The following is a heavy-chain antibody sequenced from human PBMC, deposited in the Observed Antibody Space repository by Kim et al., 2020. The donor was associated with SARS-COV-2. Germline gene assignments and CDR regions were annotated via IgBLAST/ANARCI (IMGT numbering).Heavy chain of an antibody. CDR2: INPNSGGT. D-gene: IGHD3-3*01. J-gene: IGHJ6*02. CDR3: ARDSSIFGVVITPLSYYYGMDV. V-gene: IGHV1-2*06. CDR1: GYTFTGYY. Sequence: ASVKVSCKASGYTFTGYYMHWVRHAPGQGLEWMGRINPNSGGTNYAQKFQGRVTMTRDTSISTAYMELSRLRSDDTAVYYCARDSSIFGVVITPLSYYYGMDVWGQGTTVTVSS.